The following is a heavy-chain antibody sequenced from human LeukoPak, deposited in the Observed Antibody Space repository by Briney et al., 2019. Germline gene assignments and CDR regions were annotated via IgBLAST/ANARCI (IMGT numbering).Heavy chain of an antibody. J-gene: IGHJ4*02. V-gene: IGHV4-31*01. Sequence: SETLSLTCTVSGCSISSGRYYWSWILQHQGKGLEWNGYIYYSGSTYYNPSLKSQVTISVDTSKNQFSLKLSSVTAADTAVYYCARAYGDYGRPDYWGQGTLVTVSS. CDR2: IYYSGST. CDR1: GCSISSGRYY. D-gene: IGHD4-17*01. CDR3: ARAYGDYGRPDY.